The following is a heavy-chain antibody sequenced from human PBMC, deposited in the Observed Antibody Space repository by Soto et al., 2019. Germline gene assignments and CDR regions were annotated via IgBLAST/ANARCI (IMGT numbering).Heavy chain of an antibody. Sequence: QVQLQESGPGLVKPSETLSLTCTVSGGSISSYYWSWIRQPPGKGLEWIGYIYYSGSTNYNPSLKXXVXIXXDTPKNQFSLKLSSVTAADPAVYYCARVYGDYLDSWGQGPPVTVSS. CDR2: IYYSGST. V-gene: IGHV4-59*01. CDR1: GGSISSYY. J-gene: IGHJ4*02. D-gene: IGHD4-17*01. CDR3: ARVYGDYLDS.